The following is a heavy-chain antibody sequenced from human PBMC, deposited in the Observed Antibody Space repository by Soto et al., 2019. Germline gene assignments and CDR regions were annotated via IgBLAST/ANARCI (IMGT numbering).Heavy chain of an antibody. V-gene: IGHV3-15*01. J-gene: IGHJ4*02. CDR3: ATGIAGSYAY. Sequence: GGSLRLSCAASGFTVSSNYMSWVRQAPGKGLEWVGRILSKTDGGATDYIAPVKDRFLISRDDSKKTLYLQMSNLKTEDTGVYYCATGIAGSYAYWGPGTLVTVSS. CDR1: GFTVSSNY. CDR2: ILSKTDGGAT. D-gene: IGHD1-26*01.